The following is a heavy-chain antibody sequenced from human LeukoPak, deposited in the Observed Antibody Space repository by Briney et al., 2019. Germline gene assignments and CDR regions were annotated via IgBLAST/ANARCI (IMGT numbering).Heavy chain of an antibody. CDR1: GXSFTNYC. V-gene: IGHV5-51*01. Sequence: GESLKISFKGSGXSFTNYCIGWVRQMPGKGLEWMGIIYPHDSDTRYSPSFQGQVTISADKSISTAYLQWSSLKASDTAIYYCARHVDNSGWLFWGQGTVVTVSS. J-gene: IGHJ4*02. D-gene: IGHD6-19*01. CDR2: IYPHDSDT. CDR3: ARHVDNSGWLF.